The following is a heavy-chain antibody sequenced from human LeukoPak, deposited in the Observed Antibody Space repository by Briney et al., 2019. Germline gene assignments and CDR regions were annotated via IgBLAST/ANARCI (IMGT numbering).Heavy chain of an antibody. Sequence: PSETLSLTCAVYGGSFSGYYWSWIRQPPGKGLEWIGEINHSGSTNYNPSLESRVTISVDTSKNQFSLKLSSVTAADTAVYYCARERRWYSSGRGAFDYWGQGTLVTVSS. CDR3: ARERRWYSSGRGAFDY. V-gene: IGHV4-34*01. D-gene: IGHD6-19*01. CDR2: INHSGST. J-gene: IGHJ4*02. CDR1: GGSFSGYY.